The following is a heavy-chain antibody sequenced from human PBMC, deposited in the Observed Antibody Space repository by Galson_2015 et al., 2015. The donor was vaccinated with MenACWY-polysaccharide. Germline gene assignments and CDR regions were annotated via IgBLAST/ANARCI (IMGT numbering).Heavy chain of an antibody. Sequence: TLSLTCTVSGDSITSGGHFWRWIRQHPGKGLEWIASTSYDGGTYYNPSLKSRVTISVDTPKNQFSLWLDSVTAADTAVYYCARGGRAVSNRNWFDPWGQGTLVTVSS. CDR3: ARGGRAVSNRNWFDP. D-gene: IGHD3-16*01. V-gene: IGHV4-31*03. CDR2: TSYDGGT. J-gene: IGHJ5*02. CDR1: GDSITSGGHF.